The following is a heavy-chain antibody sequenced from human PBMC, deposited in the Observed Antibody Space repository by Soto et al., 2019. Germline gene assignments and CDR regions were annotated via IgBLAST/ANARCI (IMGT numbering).Heavy chain of an antibody. D-gene: IGHD2-2*01. CDR2: ISGGGSYI. V-gene: IGHV3-21*06. Sequence: AGGSLRLSCSASGFTFSDENMSWVRQVPGKGLEWVSGISGGGSYIFYADSVQGRLSISRDNPKNSLFLEMNSLRVEDTAVYYCARDSDCHSTSCFFPPHVWGQGTTVTVSS. CDR1: GFTFSDEN. CDR3: ARDSDCHSTSCFFPPHV. J-gene: IGHJ6*02.